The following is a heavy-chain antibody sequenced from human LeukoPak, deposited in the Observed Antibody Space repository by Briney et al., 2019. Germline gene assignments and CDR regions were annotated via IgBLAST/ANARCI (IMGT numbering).Heavy chain of an antibody. CDR2: IYYSGST. Sequence: SETLSLTCTVSGGSISSYYWSWVRQPPGKGLEWVGDIYYSGSTNYHPSLKSRVTISVDTSKNQFSLKLSSVTAADTAVYYCATFSSSTLYYYGMDVWGQGTTVTVSS. J-gene: IGHJ6*02. V-gene: IGHV4-59*01. CDR3: ATFSSSTLYYYGMDV. CDR1: GGSISSYY. D-gene: IGHD6-6*01.